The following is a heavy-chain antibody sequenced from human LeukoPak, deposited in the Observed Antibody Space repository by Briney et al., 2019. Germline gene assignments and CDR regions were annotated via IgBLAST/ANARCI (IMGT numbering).Heavy chain of an antibody. D-gene: IGHD2-21*02. CDR2: IYYSGGT. V-gene: IGHV4-31*03. J-gene: IGHJ4*02. CDR1: GGSFGSGFY. CDR3: ARAMTSHYFDY. Sequence: SQTLSLTCTVSGGSFGSGFYWSWIRQHPGKGLEWIGYIYYSGGTYYNPSLKSRVSILLDTSKKQFSLKLTSVTVADTAVYYCARAMTSHYFDYWGQGTLVTVSS.